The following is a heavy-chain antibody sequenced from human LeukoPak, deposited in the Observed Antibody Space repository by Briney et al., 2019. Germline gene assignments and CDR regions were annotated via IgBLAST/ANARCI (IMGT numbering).Heavy chain of an antibody. CDR1: GLTFSHAW. J-gene: IGHJ4*02. CDR3: TTIRGFCSDRSCLGY. V-gene: IGHV3-15*01. CDR2: IKSRIDGGTT. D-gene: IGHD2-15*01. Sequence: KPGGSLRLSCEVSGLTFSHAWMSWVRQAPGKGLEWVGRIKSRIDGGTTDYAAPVKGRFVISRDDSKNTLYLEMNSLKSEDTAVYYCTTIRGFCSDRSCLGYWGQGTLVTVSS.